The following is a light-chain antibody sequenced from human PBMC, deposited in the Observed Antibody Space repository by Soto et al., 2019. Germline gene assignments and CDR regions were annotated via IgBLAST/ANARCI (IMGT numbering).Light chain of an antibody. CDR1: QAISSY. Sequence: DLQLTQSPSFLSASLGERVTITCRASQAISSYFAWYQQKPGKAPQLLIYAASTLQSGVPSRFSGKRSGTDFTLTISSLQPEDFATYYCQQLNSAPYTFGQGTKVDSK. CDR3: QQLNSAPYT. J-gene: IGKJ2*01. V-gene: IGKV1-9*01. CDR2: AAS.